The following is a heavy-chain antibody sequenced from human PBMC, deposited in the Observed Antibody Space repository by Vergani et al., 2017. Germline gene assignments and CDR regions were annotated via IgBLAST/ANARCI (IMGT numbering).Heavy chain of an antibody. CDR3: AKDGELCH. J-gene: IGHJ4*02. D-gene: IGHD3-16*01. V-gene: IGHV3-30*18. Sequence: QVQLVESGGGVVQPGRSLRLSCAASGFTFSSYGMHWVRQAPGKGLEWVAVISYDGSNKYYADSVKGRFTISRDNSKNTLYLQMNSLRAEDTAVYYCAKDGELCHWGQGTLVTVSS. CDR2: ISYDGSNK. CDR1: GFTFSSYG.